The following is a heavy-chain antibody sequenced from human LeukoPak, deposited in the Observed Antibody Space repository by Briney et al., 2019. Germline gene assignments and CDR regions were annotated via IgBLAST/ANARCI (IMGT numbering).Heavy chain of an antibody. J-gene: IGHJ3*02. V-gene: IGHV1-2*02. CDR3: ARDNTAVVKFAAFDI. CDR1: GYTFTGYY. Sequence: GASVKVSCKASGYTFTGYYMHWVRQAPGQGLEWMGWINPNSGGTNYAQKFQGRVTMTRDTSISTAYMELSRLRSDDTAVYYCARDNTAVVKFAAFDIWGQGTMVTVSS. D-gene: IGHD5-18*01. CDR2: INPNSGGT.